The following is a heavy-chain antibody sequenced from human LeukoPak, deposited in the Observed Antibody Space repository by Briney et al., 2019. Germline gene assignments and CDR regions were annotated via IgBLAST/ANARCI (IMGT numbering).Heavy chain of an antibody. CDR2: IYYSGST. J-gene: IGHJ4*02. CDR1: GGSISSGDYY. V-gene: IGHV4-30-4*08. CDR3: VRRGKYQLLIDRKSYPIDY. Sequence: SETLSLTCTVSGGSISSGDYYWSWIRQPPGKGLEWIGYIYYSGSTYYNPSLKSRVTISVDTSKNQFSLKLSSVTAADTAVYYCVRRGKYQLLIDRKSYPIDYWGQGTLVTVSS. D-gene: IGHD2-2*01.